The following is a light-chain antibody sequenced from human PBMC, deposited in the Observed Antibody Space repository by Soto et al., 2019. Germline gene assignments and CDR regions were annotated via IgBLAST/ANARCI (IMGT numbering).Light chain of an antibody. V-gene: IGLV2-14*01. CDR1: SSDVGGYHY. CDR2: NAN. CDR3: SSYTNSNTEV. J-gene: IGLJ1*01. Sequence: QSVLTQPASVSGSPGQSITISCTGTSSDVGGYHYVSWYQQHPGKAPKLMIYNANNRPSAVSDRFSGSKSVNTSSLTISGLQAEDEAEYYCSSYTNSNTEVFGTGTKLTVL.